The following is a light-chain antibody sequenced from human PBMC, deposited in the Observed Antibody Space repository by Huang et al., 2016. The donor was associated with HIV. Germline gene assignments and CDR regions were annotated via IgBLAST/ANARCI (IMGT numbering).Light chain of an antibody. Sequence: IQLTQSPSSLSASVGDRVTITCRASQGISSYLAWYQQKPGKAPKLLIHAASTLHSGVPSRFGGSGSGTEFTLTISSLQPEDFATYYCQQLNSYPITFGQGTRLEMK. CDR1: QGISSY. J-gene: IGKJ5*01. CDR3: QQLNSYPIT. V-gene: IGKV1-9*01. CDR2: AAS.